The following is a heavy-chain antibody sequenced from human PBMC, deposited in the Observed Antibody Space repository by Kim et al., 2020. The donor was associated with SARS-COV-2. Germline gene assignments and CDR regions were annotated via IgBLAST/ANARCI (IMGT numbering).Heavy chain of an antibody. V-gene: IGHV1-18*01. Sequence: ASVKVSCKASGYTFTSYGISWVRQAPGQGLEWMGWISAYNGNTNYAQKLQGRVTMTTDTSTSTAYMELRSLRSDDPAVYYCARVYDILTGYYSRQGFDPWGQGTLVTVSS. CDR3: ARVYDILTGYYSRQGFDP. CDR1: GYTFTSYG. J-gene: IGHJ5*02. CDR2: ISAYNGNT. D-gene: IGHD3-9*01.